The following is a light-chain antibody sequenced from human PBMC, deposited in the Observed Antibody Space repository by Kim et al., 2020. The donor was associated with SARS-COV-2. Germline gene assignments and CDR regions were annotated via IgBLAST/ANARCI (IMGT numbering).Light chain of an antibody. V-gene: IGLV1-44*01. Sequence: QSVLTQPPAASGTPGQRVNISCSGSSTNIGSNTVNCYQQLPGTAPKLLISSNNQRPSGVPDRFSGSKSGTSASLAISGLQSEDEADYHCAAWDDSLNGWVFGGGTKLTVL. J-gene: IGLJ3*02. CDR1: STNIGSNT. CDR3: AAWDDSLNGWV. CDR2: SNN.